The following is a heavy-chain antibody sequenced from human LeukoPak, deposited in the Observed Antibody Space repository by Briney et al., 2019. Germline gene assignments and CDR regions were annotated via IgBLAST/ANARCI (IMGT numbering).Heavy chain of an antibody. CDR3: AKDRFYYYDSSGSSFDY. D-gene: IGHD3-22*01. Sequence: GGSLRLSCAASGFTFSSYAMSWVRQAPGKGLEWVSAISGSGGSTYYADSVKGRFTISRDNSKNTLYLQMNSLRAEDTAVYYCAKDRFYYYDSSGSSFDYWGQGTLVTVPS. V-gene: IGHV3-23*01. J-gene: IGHJ4*02. CDR2: ISGSGGST. CDR1: GFTFSSYA.